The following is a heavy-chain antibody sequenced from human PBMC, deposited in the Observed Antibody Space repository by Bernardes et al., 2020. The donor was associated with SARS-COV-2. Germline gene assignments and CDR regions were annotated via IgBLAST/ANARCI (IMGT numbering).Heavy chain of an antibody. D-gene: IGHD3-22*01. CDR2: INPNNGGT. CDR1: GYTFTGYY. J-gene: IGHJ6*02. V-gene: IGHV1-2*02. CDR3: ALPPTNYDRYGMDV. Sequence: ASVKVSCKASGYTFTGYYIHWVRQAPGQGLEWMGWINPNNGGTNYAQKFQGRVTMTRDTSISTAYMEVSRLRSDDTAVYYCALPPTNYDRYGMDVWGQGTTVTVSS.